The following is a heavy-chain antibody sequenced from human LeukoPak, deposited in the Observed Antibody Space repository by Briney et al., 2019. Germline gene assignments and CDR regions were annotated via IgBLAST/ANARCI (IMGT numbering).Heavy chain of an antibody. D-gene: IGHD2-2*01. V-gene: IGHV4-39*07. CDR2: ISYTGST. CDR3: ARDGTFCSSMSCSPRDNYFYFGMDV. Sequence: PSETLSLTCTVSGGSISSSTYFWGWIRQPPGKGLEWIGTISYTGSTYYNPSLRSRATISVDRSKNQFSLRLTSVTAADTATYYCARDGTFCSSMSCSPRDNYFYFGMDVWGHGTTVTVSS. CDR1: GGSISSSTYF. J-gene: IGHJ6*02.